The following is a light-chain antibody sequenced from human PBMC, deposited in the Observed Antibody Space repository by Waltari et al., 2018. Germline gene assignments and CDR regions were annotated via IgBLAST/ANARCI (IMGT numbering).Light chain of an antibody. Sequence: SYVLTQPPSVSVAPGKTAKITCWGTDIQPKTGRWYQQKPGRAPDLFVFDDAQRPSGIPERVSGSNSGSAATLTISRVEPGDEADYYCQVWDADGDHVVFGGGTRLTVL. CDR3: QVWDADGDHVV. J-gene: IGLJ3*02. CDR2: DDA. CDR1: DIQPKT. V-gene: IGLV3-21*03.